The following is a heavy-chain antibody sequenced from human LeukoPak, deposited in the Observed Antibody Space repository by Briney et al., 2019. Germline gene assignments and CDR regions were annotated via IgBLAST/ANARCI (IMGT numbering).Heavy chain of an antibody. J-gene: IGHJ4*02. Sequence: GGSLRLSCAASGFTFSNYILTWVRQAPGKGLEWVSGISGSGGITYYPDSVKGRFTISRDNYENRLYLQMSSLRAEDTAVYYCVKMSQRQGGFDYWGQGALVTVSS. D-gene: IGHD3-16*01. V-gene: IGHV3-23*01. CDR2: ISGSGGIT. CDR3: VKMSQRQGGFDY. CDR1: GFTFSNYI.